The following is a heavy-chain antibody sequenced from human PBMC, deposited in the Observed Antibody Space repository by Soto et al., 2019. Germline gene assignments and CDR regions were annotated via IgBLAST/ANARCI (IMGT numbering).Heavy chain of an antibody. CDR1: GFTFSSYA. CDR2: ISGSGGSM. J-gene: IGHJ6*02. Sequence: PGGSLRLSCAASGFTFSSYAMSWVRQAPGKGLEWVSIISGSGGSMYYADSVKGRFTISRDNSKDTVYLQMNTLRAEDTAVYYCAKDWGRGGDTADYYYALDVWGQGTTVTVSS. V-gene: IGHV3-23*01. D-gene: IGHD1-26*01. CDR3: AKDWGRGGDTADYYYALDV.